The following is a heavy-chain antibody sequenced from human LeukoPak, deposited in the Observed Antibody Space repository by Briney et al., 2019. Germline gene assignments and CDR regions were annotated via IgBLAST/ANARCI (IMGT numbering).Heavy chain of an antibody. CDR3: ARASDPWLQLT. J-gene: IGHJ5*02. V-gene: IGHV1-18*01. CDR1: GYTFTSYY. CDR2: INAYNGNT. D-gene: IGHD5-24*01. Sequence: ASVKVSCKASGYTFTSYYINWVRLAPGQGLEWMGWINAYNGNTKYAQKLQGRVTMTTDTSTSTAYVDLRSLRSDDTAVYYCARASDPWLQLTWGQGTLVTVSS.